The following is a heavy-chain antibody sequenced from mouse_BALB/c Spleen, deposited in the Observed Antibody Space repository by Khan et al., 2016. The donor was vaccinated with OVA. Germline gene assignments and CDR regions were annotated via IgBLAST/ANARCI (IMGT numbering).Heavy chain of an antibody. J-gene: IGHJ1*01. CDR3: ARGASYWYFDV. Sequence: QIQLVQSGPELKKPGETVKISCKASGYTFTNYGMNWVKQAPGKGLKWMGWINTYTGEPTYTDDFKGRFAFSLETSASIAYLQINNRKIEDRATYFCARGASYWYFDVWGAGTTVTVSS. V-gene: IGHV9-1*02. CDR1: GYTFTNYG. CDR2: INTYTGEP.